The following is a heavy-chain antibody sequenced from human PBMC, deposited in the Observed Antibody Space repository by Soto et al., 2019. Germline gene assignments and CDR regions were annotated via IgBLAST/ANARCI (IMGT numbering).Heavy chain of an antibody. CDR2: ISGNGSRT. CDR3: AREKSSEYYDFWSGYVLDY. CDR1: GFTFSSYA. V-gene: IGHV3-23*01. J-gene: IGHJ4*02. Sequence: GGSLRLSCAASGFTFSSYAMSWVRQAPGKGLEWVSAISGNGSRTSYADSVKGRFTISRDNAKNTLYLQMNSLRAEDTAVYYFAREKSSEYYDFWSGYVLDYWGQGTLVTVSS. D-gene: IGHD3-3*01.